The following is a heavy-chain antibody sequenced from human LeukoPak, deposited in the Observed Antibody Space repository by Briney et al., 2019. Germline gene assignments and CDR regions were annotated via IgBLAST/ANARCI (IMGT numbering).Heavy chain of an antibody. CDR2: IYYSGST. J-gene: IGHJ4*02. CDR1: GGSISSYY. Sequence: SETLSLTCTVSGGSISSYYWSWIRQPPGKGLEWIGYIYYSGSTYYNPSLKSRVTISVDTSKNQFSLKLSSVTAADTAVYYCASNNWNDDSGYWGQGTLVTVSS. D-gene: IGHD1-20*01. V-gene: IGHV4-59*08. CDR3: ASNNWNDDSGY.